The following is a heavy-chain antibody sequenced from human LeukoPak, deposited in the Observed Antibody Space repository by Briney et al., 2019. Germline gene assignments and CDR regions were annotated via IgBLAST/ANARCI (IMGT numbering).Heavy chain of an antibody. V-gene: IGHV5-51*01. D-gene: IGHD6-19*01. CDR2: IYPGDSDA. CDR1: GYRFSSYW. J-gene: IGHJ4*02. Sequence: GESLKISCKGSGYRFSSYWIAWARQMPGKGPEWMGIIYPGDSDARYSPSFQGQVTFSADKSISTAYLQWSSLEASDTAIYYCARYNSGWHFDYWGQGTLVTVSS. CDR3: ARYNSGWHFDY.